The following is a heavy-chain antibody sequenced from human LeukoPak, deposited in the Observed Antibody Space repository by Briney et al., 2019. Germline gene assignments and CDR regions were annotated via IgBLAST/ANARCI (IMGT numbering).Heavy chain of an antibody. D-gene: IGHD6-13*01. CDR2: ISGSGGST. V-gene: IGHV3-23*01. Sequence: GGSLRLSCAASGFTFSSYAMSWVRQAPGKGLEWVSAISGSGGSTHYADSVKGRFTISRDNSKNTLYLQMNSLRAEDTAVYYCAKNWFASSWFNWFDPWGQGTLVTVSS. CDR3: AKNWFASSWFNWFDP. J-gene: IGHJ5*02. CDR1: GFTFSSYA.